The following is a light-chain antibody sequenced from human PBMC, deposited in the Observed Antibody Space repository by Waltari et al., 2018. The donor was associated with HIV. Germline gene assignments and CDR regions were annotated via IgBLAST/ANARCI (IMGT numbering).Light chain of an antibody. Sequence: EIVMTQSPPTLSVSPGQRVTLSWRASQSISAKVAWYQQRPGQAPRLLIYEAATRPTGIPARFSGSGSGTEFTLTISSLRSEDFATYFCQQYDSGPRGITFGQGTMLEIK. CDR3: QQYDSGPRGIT. V-gene: IGKV3-15*01. CDR1: QSISAK. CDR2: EAA. J-gene: IGKJ2*01.